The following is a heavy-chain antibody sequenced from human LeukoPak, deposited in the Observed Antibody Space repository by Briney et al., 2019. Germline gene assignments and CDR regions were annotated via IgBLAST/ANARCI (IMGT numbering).Heavy chain of an antibody. Sequence: AASVKVSCKASGGTFSSYAISWVRQAPGQGLEWMGGIIPIFGTANYAQKFQGRVTITADESTSTAYMELSSLRSEDTAVYYCARDQEQPDAFDIWGQGTMVTVSS. CDR2: IIPIFGTA. J-gene: IGHJ3*02. CDR1: GGTFSSYA. V-gene: IGHV1-69*13. D-gene: IGHD6-13*01. CDR3: ARDQEQPDAFDI.